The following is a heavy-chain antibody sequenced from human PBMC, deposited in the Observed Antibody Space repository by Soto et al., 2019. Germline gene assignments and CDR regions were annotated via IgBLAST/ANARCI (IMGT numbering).Heavy chain of an antibody. CDR2: IYYSGST. CDR3: ARERGYPVRGVRPFDY. V-gene: IGHV4-61*01. CDR1: GGSVSSGSYY. J-gene: IGHJ4*02. Sequence: SETLSLTCTVSGGSVSSGSYYWSWIRQPPGKGLEWIGYIYYSGSTNYNPSLKSRVTISVDTSKNQFSLKLSSVTAADTAVYYCARERGYPVRGVRPFDYWGQGTLVTVSS. D-gene: IGHD3-10*01.